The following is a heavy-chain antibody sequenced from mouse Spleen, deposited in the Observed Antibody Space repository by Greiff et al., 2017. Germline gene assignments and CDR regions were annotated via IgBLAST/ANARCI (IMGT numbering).Heavy chain of an antibody. J-gene: IGHJ3*01. V-gene: IGHV3-6*01. Sequence: DVQLQESGPGLVKPSQSLSLTCSVTGYSITSGYYWNWIRQFPGNKLEWMGYISYDGSNNYNPSLKNRISITRDTSKNQFFLKLNSVTTEDTATYYCASFDYAWFAYWGQGTLVTVSA. D-gene: IGHD2-4*01. CDR1: GYSITSGYY. CDR2: ISYDGSN. CDR3: ASFDYAWFAY.